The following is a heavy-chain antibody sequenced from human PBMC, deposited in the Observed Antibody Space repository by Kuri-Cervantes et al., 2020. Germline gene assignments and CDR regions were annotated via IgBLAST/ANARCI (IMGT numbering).Heavy chain of an antibody. J-gene: IGHJ6*02. CDR3: AKDTTDYYYGMDV. Sequence: GESLKISCAASGFTFDDYAMHWVRQAPGEGLEWVSLITWDGGSTYYADSVKGRFTISRDNSKNSLYLQMNSLRTEDTALYFCAKDTTDYYYGMDVWGQGTTVTVSS. V-gene: IGHV3-43D*03. CDR2: ITWDGGST. CDR1: GFTFDDYA.